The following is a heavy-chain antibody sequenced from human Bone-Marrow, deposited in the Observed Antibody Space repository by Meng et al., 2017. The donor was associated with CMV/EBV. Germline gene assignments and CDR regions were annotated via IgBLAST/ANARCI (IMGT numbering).Heavy chain of an antibody. V-gene: IGHV3-23*01. D-gene: IGHD3-22*01. CDR3: AKAPILDRNFDY. CDR1: GFTFSSYA. J-gene: IGHJ4*02. Sequence: LSLTCAASGFTFSSYAMSWVRQAPGKGLEWVSAISGSGGSTYYADSVKGRFTISRDNSKNTLYLQMNSLRAEDTAVYYCAKAPILDRNFDYWGQGTRVTGSS. CDR2: ISGSGGST.